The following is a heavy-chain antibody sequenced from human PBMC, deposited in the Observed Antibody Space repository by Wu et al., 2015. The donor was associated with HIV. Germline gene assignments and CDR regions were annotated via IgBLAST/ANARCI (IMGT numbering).Heavy chain of an antibody. CDR1: GYTFVRYG. D-gene: IGHD3-10*01. CDR2: ISTYNEKS. V-gene: IGHV1-18*01. Sequence: QAQLVQSGAELKKPGASVEVSCKGVGYTFVRYGITWVRQAPGQGLEWMGWISTYNEKSSMDGSFQGRLIMTTDSSTNTAYMELRSLTSDDTAVYFCARGLFPDGELLPGDFWGQGTLVSVSS. CDR3: ARGLFPDGELLPGDF. J-gene: IGHJ4*02.